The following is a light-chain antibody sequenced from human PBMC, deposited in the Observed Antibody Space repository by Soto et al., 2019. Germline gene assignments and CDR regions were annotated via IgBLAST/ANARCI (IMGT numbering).Light chain of an antibody. CDR2: EVS. V-gene: IGLV2-14*01. Sequence: QSALTQPASVSGSPGQSITISCTGTSSDVGGYNYVSWYQQQPGKAPKLMIYEVSNRPSGVSNRFSGSKSGNTASLTISGLQAEDEADYYRSSYTSSSTVFGGGTKLTVL. J-gene: IGLJ3*02. CDR3: SSYTSSSTV. CDR1: SSDVGGYNY.